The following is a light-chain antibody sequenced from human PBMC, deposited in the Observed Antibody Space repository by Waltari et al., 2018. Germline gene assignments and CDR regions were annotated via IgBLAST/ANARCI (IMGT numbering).Light chain of an antibody. CDR3: AAWDDSLDAYVV. V-gene: IGLV1-44*01. Sequence: QSVLTQPPSASGTPGQKVTISCSGTFSNLGNNAANWYQQVPGMAPKLLIYNNNIQVPGVPDRFSGAKFGTSASLAISGLQSGDEAVYYCAAWDDSLDAYVVFGGGTKVTVL. CDR1: FSNLGNNA. CDR2: NNN. J-gene: IGLJ2*01.